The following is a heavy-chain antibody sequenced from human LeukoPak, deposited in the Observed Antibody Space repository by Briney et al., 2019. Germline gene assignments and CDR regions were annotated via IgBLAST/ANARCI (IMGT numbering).Heavy chain of an antibody. Sequence: SETLSLTCAVYGGSFSGYYWSWIRQPPGKGLEWIGEINHSGSTNYNPSLKSRVTISVDTSKNQFSLKLSSVTAADTAVYYCARVVYYYGSGIFDYWGQGTLVTVSS. CDR2: INHSGST. CDR3: ARVVYYYGSGIFDY. J-gene: IGHJ4*02. V-gene: IGHV4-34*01. D-gene: IGHD3-10*01. CDR1: GGSFSGYY.